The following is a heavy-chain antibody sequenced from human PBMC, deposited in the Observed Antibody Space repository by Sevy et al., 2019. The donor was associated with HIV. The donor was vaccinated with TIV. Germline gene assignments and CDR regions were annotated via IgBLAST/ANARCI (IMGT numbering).Heavy chain of an antibody. CDR3: TRNGGAFDNGFDP. D-gene: IGHD2-8*01. V-gene: IGHV3-48*03. CDR2: ISSSGSSI. Sequence: GESLKISCTASGFTFSSHDMNWVRQAPGKGLEWVSKISSSGSSIYYADSVKGRFTISRDNAKNSLNLQMNSLRAEDTAVYYCTRNGGAFDNGFDPWGQGTLVTVSS. CDR1: GFTFSSHD. J-gene: IGHJ5*02.